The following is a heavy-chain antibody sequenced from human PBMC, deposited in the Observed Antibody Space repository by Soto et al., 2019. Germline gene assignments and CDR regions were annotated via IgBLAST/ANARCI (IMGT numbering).Heavy chain of an antibody. Sequence: QITLKESGPTLVKPTQTLTLTCTFSGFSLSTTGVGVGWIRQPPGKALECLALIYWDDDKRYSPSLTNRLTHNKDNSKNQVGLTMTNMPPVDTGTYFCAYRPSLDWGHFDSWGQGTLVTVSS. CDR2: IYWDDDK. CDR1: GFSLSTTGVG. D-gene: IGHD7-27*01. CDR3: AYRPSLDWGHFDS. V-gene: IGHV2-5*02. J-gene: IGHJ4*02.